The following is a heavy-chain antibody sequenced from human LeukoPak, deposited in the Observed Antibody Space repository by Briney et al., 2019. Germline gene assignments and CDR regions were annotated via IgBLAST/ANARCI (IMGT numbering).Heavy chain of an antibody. CDR3: ARNTYYYGSGSYYLDY. V-gene: IGHV4-34*01. Sequence: RSSETLSLTCAVYGGSFSGYYWSWIRQSPGKGLEWIGYIYHSGSTYYNPSLKSRVTISVDRSKNQFSLKLSSVTAADTAVYYCARNTYYYGSGSYYLDYWGQGTLVTVSS. CDR1: GGSFSGYY. J-gene: IGHJ4*02. D-gene: IGHD3-10*01. CDR2: IYHSGST.